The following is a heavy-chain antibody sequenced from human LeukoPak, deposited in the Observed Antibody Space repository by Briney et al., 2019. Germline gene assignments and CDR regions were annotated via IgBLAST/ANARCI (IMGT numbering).Heavy chain of an antibody. Sequence: GASVKVSCKASGYTFTSYYMHWGRQAPGQGLEWMGIINPSGGSTSYAQKFQGRVTMTRDTSTSTVYMELSSLRSEDTAVYYCARSGAHCSGGSCYTFDYWGQGTLVTVSS. V-gene: IGHV1-46*01. J-gene: IGHJ4*02. CDR1: GYTFTSYY. CDR3: ARSGAHCSGGSCYTFDY. CDR2: INPSGGST. D-gene: IGHD2-15*01.